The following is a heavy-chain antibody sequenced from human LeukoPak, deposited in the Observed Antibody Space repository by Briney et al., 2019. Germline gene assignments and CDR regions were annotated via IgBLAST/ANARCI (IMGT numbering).Heavy chain of an antibody. D-gene: IGHD6-13*01. V-gene: IGHV1-2*02. CDR2: INPNSGGT. CDR1: GYTFTGYY. CDR3: ARVRRGGYSSSWYYFDY. J-gene: IGHJ4*02. Sequence: ASVKVSCKAYGYTFTGYYMHWVRQAPGQGLEWMGWINPNSGGTNYAQKFQGRVTMTRDTSISTAYMGLSRLRSDDTAVYYCARVRRGGYSSSWYYFDYWGQGTLVTVSS.